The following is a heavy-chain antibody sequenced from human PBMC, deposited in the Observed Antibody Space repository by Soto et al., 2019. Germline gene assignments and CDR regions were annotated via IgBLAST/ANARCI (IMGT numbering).Heavy chain of an antibody. J-gene: IGHJ4*02. Sequence: QVQLVEPGGGVVQPGRSLRLSCAASGFTFSSYGMHWVRQAPGKGLEWVAVISYDGSNKYYADSVKGRFTISRDNSKNTLYLQMNSLRAEDTAVYYCANSHNANTYYYDSSGYYYEHFYWGQGTLVTVSS. CDR3: ANSHNANTYYYDSSGYYYEHFY. CDR2: ISYDGSNK. V-gene: IGHV3-30*18. D-gene: IGHD3-22*01. CDR1: GFTFSSYG.